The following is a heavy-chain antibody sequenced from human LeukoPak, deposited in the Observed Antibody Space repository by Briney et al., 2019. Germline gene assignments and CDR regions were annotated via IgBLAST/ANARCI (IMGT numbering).Heavy chain of an antibody. D-gene: IGHD4-17*01. V-gene: IGHV3-23*01. CDR1: GFTFSTYA. CDR3: AKGHSDYGTGFNL. CDR2: ISGTALFT. Sequence: GGSLRLSCAVSGFTFSTYAMSRGGRAPGKGLEAFSVISGTALFTYDAHSLKGRFTSSRDNSKNTLYLQMTSLRAWDTTGYHCAKGHSDYGTGFNLWGRGTLVTVSP. J-gene: IGHJ5*02.